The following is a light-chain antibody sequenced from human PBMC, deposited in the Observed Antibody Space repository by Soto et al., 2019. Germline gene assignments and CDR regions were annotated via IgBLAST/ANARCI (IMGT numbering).Light chain of an antibody. V-gene: IGLV2-8*01. CDR3: KSYAGSNTYV. Sequence: QSARTEPPWASESSGQSVTISCTGTKEDIGVYDFVPCYQQPPGKAPRLIIYEVVQRPSGVPDRFSGSKSGNTASLTVSGLQAADEADYFCKSYAGSNTYVFGSGTKVTVL. J-gene: IGLJ1*01. CDR2: EVV. CDR1: KEDIGVYDF.